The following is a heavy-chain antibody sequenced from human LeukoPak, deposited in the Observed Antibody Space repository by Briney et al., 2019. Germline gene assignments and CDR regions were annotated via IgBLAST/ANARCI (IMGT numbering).Heavy chain of an antibody. V-gene: IGHV3-7*01. CDR1: GFTFSGYW. Sequence: GKSLRLSCAASGFTFSGYWMTWVRQAPGKGLEWVANIKQDGSEKYYVDSVKGRFTISRDNAKNSLYLQMNSLRAEDTAVYYCASLYGMDVLGQGTTVTVSS. CDR3: ASLYGMDV. CDR2: IKQDGSEK. J-gene: IGHJ6*02.